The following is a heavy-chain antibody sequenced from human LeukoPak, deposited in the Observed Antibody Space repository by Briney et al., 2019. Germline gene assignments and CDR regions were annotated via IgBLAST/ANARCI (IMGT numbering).Heavy chain of an antibody. CDR2: ISGSGGST. CDR1: GFTFSSYA. J-gene: IGHJ4*02. V-gene: IGHV3-23*01. CDR3: AKKGHDNSGLFDY. Sequence: PGGSLRLSCAASGFTFSSYAMSWVRQAPGKGLEWVSAISGSGGSTYYADSVKGRFTISRDNSKNTLYLQMDSLRAEDTAVYYCAKKGHDNSGLFDYWGQGTLVTVSS. D-gene: IGHD5-12*01.